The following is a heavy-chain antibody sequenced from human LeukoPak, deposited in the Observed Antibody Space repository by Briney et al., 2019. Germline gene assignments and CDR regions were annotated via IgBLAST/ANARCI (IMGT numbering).Heavy chain of an antibody. J-gene: IGHJ3*02. Sequence: GGSLRLSCAASGFTFSDYYMSWVRQAPGKGLEWVSGINWNGGSTVYADSVKGRFTISRDNAKNSLYLQMNSLRAEDTALYHCARDLSSSGWYGVWRPEAFDIWGQGTMVTVSS. CDR3: ARDLSSSGWYGVWRPEAFDI. CDR2: INWNGGST. CDR1: GFTFSDYY. D-gene: IGHD6-19*01. V-gene: IGHV3-20*01.